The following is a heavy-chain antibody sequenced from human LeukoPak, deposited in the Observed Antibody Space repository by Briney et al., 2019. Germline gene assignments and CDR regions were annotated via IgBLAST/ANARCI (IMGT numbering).Heavy chain of an antibody. Sequence: ASVKVSCKASGYTFTSYYMHWVRQAPGQGLEWMGIINPSGGSTSYAQKFQGRVTMTRDMSTSTVYMELSSLRSEDTAVYYCARAYSSGWYWFDLWGQGTLVTVSS. CDR2: INPSGGST. J-gene: IGHJ5*02. CDR1: GYTFTSYY. D-gene: IGHD6-19*01. V-gene: IGHV1-46*01. CDR3: ARAYSSGWYWFDL.